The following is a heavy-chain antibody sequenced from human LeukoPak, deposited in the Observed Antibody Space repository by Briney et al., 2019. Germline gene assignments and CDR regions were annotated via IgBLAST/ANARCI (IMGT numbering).Heavy chain of an antibody. V-gene: IGHV4-30-4*08. CDR1: GGSISSGDYY. Sequence: SETLSLTCTVSGGSISSGDYYWSWIRQPPGTGLEWIGYIYYSGSTYYNPSLKSRVTISVDTSKNQFSLKLSSVTAADTAVYYCAREPHSYYDSSGYSTSSGAFDIWGQGTMVTVSS. CDR2: IYYSGST. J-gene: IGHJ3*02. D-gene: IGHD3-22*01. CDR3: AREPHSYYDSSGYSTSSGAFDI.